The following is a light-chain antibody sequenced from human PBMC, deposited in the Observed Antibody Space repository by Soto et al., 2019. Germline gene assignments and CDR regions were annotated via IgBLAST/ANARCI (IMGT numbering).Light chain of an antibody. J-gene: IGKJ2*01. CDR3: QQYYTTPQT. Sequence: DIVMTQSPDSLAVSLGERATIDCKSSQSLLYGGNGRNYLAWYQHKPGQSPKVIMYCASTREAGVPDRFSGSGSGTHFTLTISSLQAEDVAVYYCQQYYTTPQTFGQGTKLEIK. V-gene: IGKV4-1*01. CDR1: QSLLYGGNGRNY. CDR2: CAS.